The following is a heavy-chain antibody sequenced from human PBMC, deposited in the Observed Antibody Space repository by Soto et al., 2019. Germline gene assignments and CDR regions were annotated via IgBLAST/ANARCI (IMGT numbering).Heavy chain of an antibody. V-gene: IGHV1-46*01. D-gene: IGHD2-2*01. CDR3: ARDSSNTLLGVPFWWLDP. CDR1: GFTFSIYW. Sequence: ASVKVSCKASGFTFSIYWMHWVRQAPGQGLEWMGVINPGGDITIYAQNFQGRATMTRDRSTTTVYMELRSLRFEDTAVYYCARDSSNTLLGVPFWWLDPWGQGTLVTVSS. J-gene: IGHJ5*02. CDR2: INPGGDIT.